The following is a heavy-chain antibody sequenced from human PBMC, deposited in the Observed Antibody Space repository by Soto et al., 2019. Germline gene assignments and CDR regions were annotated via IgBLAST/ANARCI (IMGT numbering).Heavy chain of an antibody. CDR1: GGSFSGYY. J-gene: IGHJ6*02. V-gene: IGHV4-34*01. CDR3: ATMGRYSCSTSVRYYYGMDV. Sequence: SETLSLTCAVYGGSFSGYYWSWIRQPPGKGLEWIGEINHSGSTNYNPSLKSRVTISVDTSKNQFSLKLSSVTAADTAVYYCATMGRYSCSTSVRYYYGMDVWGQGTTVTVSS. CDR2: INHSGST. D-gene: IGHD6-6*01.